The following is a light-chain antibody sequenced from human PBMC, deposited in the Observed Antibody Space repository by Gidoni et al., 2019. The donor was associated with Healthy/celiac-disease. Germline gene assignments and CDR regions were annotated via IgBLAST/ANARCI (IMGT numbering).Light chain of an antibody. Sequence: DIQMTQSPSSLSASVGDRVTITCRASQSISSYLNWYQQKPAKAPKLLIYAASSLQSGVPSRFSGSGSWTDFTLTISILQTEDFATYYCQQSYSTPPFTFGPGTKVDIK. V-gene: IGKV1-39*01. CDR2: AAS. J-gene: IGKJ3*01. CDR3: QQSYSTPPFT. CDR1: QSISSY.